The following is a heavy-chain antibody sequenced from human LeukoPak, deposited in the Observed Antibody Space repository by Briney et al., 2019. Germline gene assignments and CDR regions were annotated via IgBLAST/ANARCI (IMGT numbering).Heavy chain of an antibody. CDR3: VRDLLWAFDI. J-gene: IGHJ3*02. CDR2: ITSDSSAM. Sequence: GGSLSLSCVPSGFTFSTYSINWIRQAPGKGLEWISYITSDSSAMSYADSVKGRFTISRDNAKNSLYLHMNSLSDEDTAMYFCVRDLLWAFDIWGQGTMVTVSS. D-gene: IGHD2-21*01. V-gene: IGHV3-48*02. CDR1: GFTFSTYS.